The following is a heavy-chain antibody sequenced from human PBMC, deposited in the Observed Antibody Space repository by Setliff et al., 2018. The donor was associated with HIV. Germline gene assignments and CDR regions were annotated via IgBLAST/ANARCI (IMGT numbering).Heavy chain of an antibody. CDR3: ARVGPGHRDGKIYDTFDI. V-gene: IGHV5-10-1*01. Sequence: PGESPKISCMGSGYSFTTYWITWVRQMPGKGLEWMGRIDPSDSYTDYSQSFHGHVTLSVDRSINTAYLQWSSLKASDTAMYYCARVGPGHRDGKIYDTFDIWGQGTLVTVSS. CDR2: IDPSDSYT. J-gene: IGHJ3*02. CDR1: GYSFTTYW. D-gene: IGHD5-12*01.